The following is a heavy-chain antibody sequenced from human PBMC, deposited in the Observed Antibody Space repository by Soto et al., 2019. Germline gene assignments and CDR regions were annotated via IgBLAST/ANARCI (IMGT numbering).Heavy chain of an antibody. Sequence: GGSLRLSCAASGFTFSSYAMSWARQAPGKGLEWVSVIRSSGDRTYYADSVKGRFTISRDNSKNTLYMQMNSLRAEDTAVYYCAKQQGPGTPYYYAMDVWGQGTTVTVSS. D-gene: IGHD1-1*01. CDR2: IRSSGDRT. J-gene: IGHJ6*02. CDR3: AKQQGPGTPYYYAMDV. V-gene: IGHV3-23*01. CDR1: GFTFSSYA.